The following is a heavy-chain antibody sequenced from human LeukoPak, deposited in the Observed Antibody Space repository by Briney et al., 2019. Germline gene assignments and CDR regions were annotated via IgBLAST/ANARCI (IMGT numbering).Heavy chain of an antibody. CDR2: INHSGTT. J-gene: IGHJ4*02. D-gene: IGHD5-18*01. Sequence: SETLSLTCTVYDESLSAHYWGWIRQSPGKGLEWIGEINHSGTTNYNPSLKSRVTISVDTSKNQVTLKLTSVTVADTAVYYCASTLYSMAIFDYWGQGTLVTVSS. V-gene: IGHV4-34*01. CDR3: ASTLYSMAIFDY. CDR1: DESLSAHY.